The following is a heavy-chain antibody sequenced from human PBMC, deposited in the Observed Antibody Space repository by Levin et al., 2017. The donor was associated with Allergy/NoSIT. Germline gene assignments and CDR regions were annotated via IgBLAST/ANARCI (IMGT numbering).Heavy chain of an antibody. D-gene: IGHD2-15*01. Sequence: SLKISCAASGFTFDDYAMHWVRQAPGKGLEWVSGISWNSGSIGYADSVKGRFTISRDNAKNSLYLQMNSLRAEDTALYYCAKDRYCSGGSCYRYYYYGMDVWGQGTTVTVSS. V-gene: IGHV3-9*01. CDR3: AKDRYCSGGSCYRYYYYGMDV. CDR1: GFTFDDYA. J-gene: IGHJ6*02. CDR2: ISWNSGSI.